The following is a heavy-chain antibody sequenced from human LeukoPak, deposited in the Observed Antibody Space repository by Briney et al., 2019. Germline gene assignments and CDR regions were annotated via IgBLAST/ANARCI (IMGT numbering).Heavy chain of an antibody. CDR3: AKEYYYVSGTYYIVDC. V-gene: IGHV3-23*01. D-gene: IGHD3-10*01. CDR2: LSGSGRST. CDR1: GFTFSSHA. J-gene: IGHJ4*02. Sequence: PGGSLRLSCAASGFTFSSHAMSWVRQAPGKGLVWFSALSGSGRSTYYAASVKGRLTSSRDNPKNALYLPKNSLRAEDAAVYYCAKEYYYVSGTYYIVDCWGQGSLVTDCS.